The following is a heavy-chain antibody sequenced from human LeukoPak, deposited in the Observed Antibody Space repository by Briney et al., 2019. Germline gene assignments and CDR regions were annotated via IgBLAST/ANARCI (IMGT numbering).Heavy chain of an antibody. CDR1: GGSFSGYY. V-gene: IGHV4-34*01. CDR2: INHSGST. D-gene: IGHD3-10*01. Sequence: SETLSLTCAVYGGSFSGYYWSWIRQPPGKGLEWIGEINHSGSTNYNPSLKSLVTISVYTSKNQFSLKLTSVTAADTAVYYCASGGPYFLWFGESTGGFDYWGQGTLVTVSS. J-gene: IGHJ4*02. CDR3: ASGGPYFLWFGESTGGFDY.